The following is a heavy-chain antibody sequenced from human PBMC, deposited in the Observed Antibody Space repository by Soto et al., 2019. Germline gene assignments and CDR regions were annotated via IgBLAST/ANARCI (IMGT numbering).Heavy chain of an antibody. D-gene: IGHD3-10*01. J-gene: IGHJ5*02. V-gene: IGHV3-23*01. Sequence: GGSLRLSCTASGFTLQNYAMAWVRRAPGKGLEWVSTLIGGHYGTAYSYSVKGRFTVSRDNSKNCLYLQMNSLGVEDTAMYFCAKGKSTGDIDWFDPWGQGSLLTVSS. CDR1: GFTLQNYA. CDR2: LIGGHYGT. CDR3: AKGKSTGDIDWFDP.